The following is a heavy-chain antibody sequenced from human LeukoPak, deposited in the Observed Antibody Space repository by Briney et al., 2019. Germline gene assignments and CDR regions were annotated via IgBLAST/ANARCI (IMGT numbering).Heavy chain of an antibody. CDR1: GFTLSSYG. D-gene: IGHD2-15*01. CDR2: ISYDGSNK. Sequence: GGALRLSCAASGFTLSSYGIQWVRQAPGKGLEWVAVISYDGSNKYYADSVRGRFTISRDNSKNTLYLEMTGLSAGDTAVYYCATPLVVFAAIACDYWGQGTMVTVSS. J-gene: IGHJ4*02. V-gene: IGHV3-30*03. CDR3: ATPLVVFAAIACDY.